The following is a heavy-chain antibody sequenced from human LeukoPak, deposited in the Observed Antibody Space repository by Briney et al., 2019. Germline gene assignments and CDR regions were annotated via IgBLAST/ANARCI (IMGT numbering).Heavy chain of an antibody. CDR1: GYTFTGYY. Sequence: VASVTVSCKASGYTFTGYYMHWVRQAPGQGLEWMGWINPNSGGTNYAQKFQGRVTMTRDTSISTAYMELSRLRSDDTAVYYCARLSIRGDIVGANDYWGQGTLVTVSS. CDR3: ARLSIRGDIVGANDY. CDR2: INPNSGGT. V-gene: IGHV1-2*02. D-gene: IGHD1-26*01. J-gene: IGHJ4*02.